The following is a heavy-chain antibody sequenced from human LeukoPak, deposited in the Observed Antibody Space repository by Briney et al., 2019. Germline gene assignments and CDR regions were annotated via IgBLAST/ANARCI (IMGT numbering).Heavy chain of an antibody. CDR3: ASPPEMATIYQLDY. V-gene: IGHV1-69*05. CDR2: LIPIFGTA. Sequence: GSSVKVSCKASGGPFSSYAISWVRPAPGQGLEWMGGLIPIFGTANYAQKFQGRVTITTDESTSTAYMELSSLRSEDTAVYYCASPPEMATIYQLDYWGQGTLVTVSS. CDR1: GGPFSSYA. J-gene: IGHJ4*02. D-gene: IGHD5-24*01.